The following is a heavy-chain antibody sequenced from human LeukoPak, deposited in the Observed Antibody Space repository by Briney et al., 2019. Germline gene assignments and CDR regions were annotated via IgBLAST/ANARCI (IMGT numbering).Heavy chain of an antibody. V-gene: IGHV4-34*01. Sequence: SETLSLTCAVYGGSFSGYYWSWIRQPPGKGLEWIGEINHSGSTNYNPSLKSRVTISVDTSKNQFSLKLSSVTAADTAVYYCARLYSGSWSDRHFDYWGQGTLVTVSS. D-gene: IGHD6-13*01. CDR1: GGSFSGYY. CDR2: INHSGST. J-gene: IGHJ4*02. CDR3: ARLYSGSWSDRHFDY.